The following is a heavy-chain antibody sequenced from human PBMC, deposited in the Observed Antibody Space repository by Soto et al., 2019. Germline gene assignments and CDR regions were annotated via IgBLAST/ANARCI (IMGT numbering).Heavy chain of an antibody. V-gene: IGHV1-18*01. CDR3: AKAFSPGDYCTSASCPPGT. J-gene: IGHJ1*01. CDR2: ISTYYGDT. CDR1: GYTFSQFA. Sequence: QVQLVQSGAEVKRPGASVTVSCKASGYTFSQFAISWIRRAPGHGLQWIGWISTYYGDTSSAHWLQDRVTLTADSSTTTVYMELRNLRSDDTATYFCAKAFSPGDYCTSASCPPGTWGQGTLITVSS. D-gene: IGHD5-12*01.